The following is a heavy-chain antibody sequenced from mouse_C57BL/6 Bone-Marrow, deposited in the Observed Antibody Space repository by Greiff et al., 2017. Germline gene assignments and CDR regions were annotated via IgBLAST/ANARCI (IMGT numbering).Heavy chain of an antibody. CDR2: ISDGGGYT. CDR1: GFTFSSYA. J-gene: IGHJ1*03. CDR3: ARDGSYWYFDV. Sequence: EVQGVESGGGLVKPGGSLKLSCAASGFTFSSYAMSWVRQTPEKRLEWVATISDGGGYTYYPDNVKGRFTISRDNAKNNLYLQMSHLKSEDTAMYYCARDGSYWYFDVWGTGTTVTVSS. V-gene: IGHV5-4*01.